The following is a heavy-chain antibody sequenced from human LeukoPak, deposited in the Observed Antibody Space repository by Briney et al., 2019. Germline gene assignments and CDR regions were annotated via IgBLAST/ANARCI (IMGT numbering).Heavy chain of an antibody. CDR1: GGSFSGYY. V-gene: IGHV4-34*01. CDR2: INHSGST. D-gene: IGHD3-22*01. J-gene: IGHJ6*02. CDR3: ARGSLRYYDSSGYYYRNYYGMDV. Sequence: SETLSLTCAVYGGSFSGYYWSWIRQPPGKGLEWIGEINHSGSTNYNPSLKSRVTISVDTSKNQFSLKLSSVTAVDTAVYYCARGSLRYYDSSGYYYRNYYGMDVWGQGTTVTVSS.